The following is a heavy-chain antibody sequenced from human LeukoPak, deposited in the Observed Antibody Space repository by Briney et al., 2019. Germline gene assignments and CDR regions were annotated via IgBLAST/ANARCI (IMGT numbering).Heavy chain of an antibody. D-gene: IGHD4-23*01. V-gene: IGHV3-64D*09. CDR1: GFTFNHYA. Sequence: PGGPLRLSCSAPGFTFNHYARHWVRQAPGKGLQYVSTTSSDGGITHYADSVKCRFTTSRDNSKNTLYLQMSSLRADDSAVYYCVKDNSCPSSAFDVWGQGTMVTVSS. J-gene: IGHJ3*01. CDR3: VKDNSCPSSAFDV. CDR2: TSSDGGIT.